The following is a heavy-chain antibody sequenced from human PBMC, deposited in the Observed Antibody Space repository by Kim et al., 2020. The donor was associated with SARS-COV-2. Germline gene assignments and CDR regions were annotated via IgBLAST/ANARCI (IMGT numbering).Heavy chain of an antibody. V-gene: IGHV3-7*01. CDR1: GFTFSNYW. D-gene: IGHD3-16*01. CDR2: IKQDGSEK. CDR3: ARDLTRY. Sequence: GGSLRLSCAASGFTFSNYWMSWVRQAPGKGLEWVANIKQDGSEKYYVDSVKGRFTISRDNAKNSLYLQMKSLRAEDTAVYYCARDLTRYWGQGTLVTVSS. J-gene: IGHJ4*02.